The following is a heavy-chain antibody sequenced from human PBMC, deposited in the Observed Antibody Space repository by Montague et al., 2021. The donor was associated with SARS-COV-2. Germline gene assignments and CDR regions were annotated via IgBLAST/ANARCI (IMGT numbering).Heavy chain of an antibody. D-gene: IGHD2-15*01. Sequence: SETLPLTCTVSGASITSSNWWNWVRQPPGKGLEWVGQIYHSGSTNYNPSLKSRLTLSLDKSKNQFPLNLTSMTAADSAVYYCAGQVPQVVLSPGTLTNWFDPWGQGTLVTVSS. V-gene: IGHV4-4*02. CDR1: GASITSSNW. CDR3: AGQVPQVVLSPGTLTNWFDP. CDR2: IYHSGST. J-gene: IGHJ5*02.